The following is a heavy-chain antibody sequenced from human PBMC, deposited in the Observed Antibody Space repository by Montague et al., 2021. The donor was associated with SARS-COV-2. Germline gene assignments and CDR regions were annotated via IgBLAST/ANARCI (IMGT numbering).Heavy chain of an antibody. V-gene: IGHV4-34*01. D-gene: IGHD3-10*01. CDR1: GGSFSGYY. Sequence: SETLSLTCAVYGGSFSGYYWNWIRQPPGKGLEWIGEINHSGSAKYNPSLKRRVTISVDTSKNQFSLKLNSVTAADTAVYYCARLGEGVVPSPILGVGPFYSYYYMDVWGRGTPVTVSS. CDR2: INHSGSA. CDR3: ARLGEGVVPSPILGVGPFYSYYYMDV. J-gene: IGHJ6*03.